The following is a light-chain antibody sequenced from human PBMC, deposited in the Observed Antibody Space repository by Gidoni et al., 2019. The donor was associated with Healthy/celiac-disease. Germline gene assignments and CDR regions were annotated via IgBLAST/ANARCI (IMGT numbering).Light chain of an antibody. V-gene: IGKV3-15*01. Sequence: IVMTQSPATLSVSPGERATLSCRASQSVSSNLACYQQKPGQAPRLLIYGASTRATGIPARFSGSGSGTEFTLTISSLQSEDFAVYYCQQYNNWPLTFGQGTKVEIK. CDR1: QSVSSN. CDR2: GAS. CDR3: QQYNNWPLT. J-gene: IGKJ1*01.